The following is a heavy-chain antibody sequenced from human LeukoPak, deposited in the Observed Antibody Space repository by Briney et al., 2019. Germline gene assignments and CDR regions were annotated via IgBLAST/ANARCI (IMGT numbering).Heavy chain of an antibody. CDR2: IKQDGGEK. J-gene: IGHJ4*02. Sequence: GGSLRLSCADSGITFSSYWMSWVRQAPGKGLEWVANIKQDGGEKYYVDSVKGRFTISRDNAKNSLYLQMNSLRVEDTAFYYCAKDNRRHYTSGPNPDSLHWGQGALVTVSS. V-gene: IGHV3-7*03. CDR1: GITFSSYW. D-gene: IGHD6-19*01. CDR3: AKDNRRHYTSGPNPDSLH.